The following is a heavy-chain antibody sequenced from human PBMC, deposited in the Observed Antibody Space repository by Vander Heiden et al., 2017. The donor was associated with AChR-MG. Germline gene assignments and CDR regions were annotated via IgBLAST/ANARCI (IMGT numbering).Heavy chain of an antibody. CDR2: IHSSGSA. CDR1: GFPISTNY. CDR3: ARDLSATVPLATATYYGMDV. J-gene: IGHJ6*02. Sequence: EVQLVESGGGLVQPGGSLRLSCAASGFPISTNYISWFRQAPGTELVWASIIHSSGSAHYADTVKSRFTISRDDSKNTLYLQMNSLRAEDTAVYYCARDLSATVPLATATYYGMDVWGQGTTVTVSS. D-gene: IGHD2-21*02. V-gene: IGHV3-66*02.